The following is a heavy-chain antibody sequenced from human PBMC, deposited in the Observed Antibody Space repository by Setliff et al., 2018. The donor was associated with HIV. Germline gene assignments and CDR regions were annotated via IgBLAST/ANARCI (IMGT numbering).Heavy chain of an antibody. D-gene: IGHD1-26*01. J-gene: IGHJ4*02. CDR1: GYSISSGYY. CDR3: ARVPHRVVGTTTLLYHFDY. Sequence: PSETLSLTCAVSGYSISSGYYWAWIRQSPGKGLDWIGSIHHSGTTYYSPSLKSRVTISVDTTTNQVSLQVNSVTAVDTAVYYCARVPHRVVGTTTLLYHFDYWGLGTLVTVSS. CDR2: IHHSGTT. V-gene: IGHV4-38-2*01.